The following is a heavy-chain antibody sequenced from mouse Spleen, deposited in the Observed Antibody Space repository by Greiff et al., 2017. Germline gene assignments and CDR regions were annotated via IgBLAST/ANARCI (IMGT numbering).Heavy chain of an antibody. CDR3: ARALYDGYYAGYAMDY. V-gene: IGHV2-9*02. CDR1: GFSLTSYG. D-gene: IGHD2-3*01. J-gene: IGHJ4*01. CDR2: IWAGGST. Sequence: VKLMESGPGLVAPSQSLSITCTVSGFSLTSYGVHWVRQPPGKGLEWLGVIWAGGSTNYNSAFMSRLSISKDNSKSQVFLKMNSLQTDDTAMYYCARALYDGYYAGYAMDYWGQGTSVTVSS.